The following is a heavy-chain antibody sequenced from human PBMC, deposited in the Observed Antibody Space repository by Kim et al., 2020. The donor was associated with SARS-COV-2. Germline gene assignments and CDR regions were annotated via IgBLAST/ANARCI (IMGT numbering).Heavy chain of an antibody. CDR3: VEGSRRAFDI. D-gene: IGHD3-10*01. J-gene: IGHJ3*02. Sequence: ANYAQKFQGGVTITADESTSTAYMELSGLRSEDAAVYYCVEGSRRAFDIWGQGTMVTVSS. CDR2: A. V-gene: IGHV1-69*01.